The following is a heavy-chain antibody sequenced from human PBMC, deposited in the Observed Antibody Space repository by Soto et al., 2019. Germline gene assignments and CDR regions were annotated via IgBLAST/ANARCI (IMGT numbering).Heavy chain of an antibody. Sequence: QITLKESGPTLVKPTQTLTLTCTFSGFSLSTSGVGVGWIRQPPGKALEWLALIYWDDDKRYSPSLKNGLTITKDTSKNQVVLTMTNMDPVDTATYYCAHRPPERGLASFDPWGQGTLVTVSS. CDR1: GFSLSTSGVG. CDR2: IYWDDDK. CDR3: AHRPPERGLASFDP. V-gene: IGHV2-5*02. J-gene: IGHJ5*02. D-gene: IGHD1-1*01.